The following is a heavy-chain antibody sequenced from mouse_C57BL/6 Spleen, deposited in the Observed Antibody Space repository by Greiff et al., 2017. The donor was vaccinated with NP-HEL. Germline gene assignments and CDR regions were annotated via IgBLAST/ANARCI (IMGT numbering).Heavy chain of an antibody. CDR1: GFTFSSYT. CDR2: ISGGGGNT. CDR3: ARGGFYYDYDGFAY. D-gene: IGHD2-4*01. Sequence: EVQLVESGGGLVKPGGSLKLSCAASGFTFSSYTMSWVRQTPEKRLEWVATISGGGGNTYYPDSVKGRFTISRDNAKNTLYLQMSSLRSEDTALYYCARGGFYYDYDGFAYWGQGTLVTVSA. V-gene: IGHV5-9*01. J-gene: IGHJ3*01.